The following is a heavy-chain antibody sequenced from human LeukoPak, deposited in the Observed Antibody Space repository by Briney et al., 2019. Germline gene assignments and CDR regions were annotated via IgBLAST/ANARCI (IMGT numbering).Heavy chain of an antibody. J-gene: IGHJ6*02. CDR3: ARGHKGLQV. CDR2: IKQDGSEK. Sequence: GRSLRLSCAGSGITLSTYWMSWVRQAPGKGLEWVAYIKQDGSEKYYVDSVKGRFTISRDNAKNSLHLEMNSLRAEDTAVYYCARGHKGLQVWGQGTTVTVSS. CDR1: GITLSTYW. V-gene: IGHV3-7*05. D-gene: IGHD3-16*01.